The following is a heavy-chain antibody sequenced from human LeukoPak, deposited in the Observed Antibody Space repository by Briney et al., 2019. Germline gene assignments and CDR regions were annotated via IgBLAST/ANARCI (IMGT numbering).Heavy chain of an antibody. CDR3: ARDPGYNYGFDY. CDR1: GFTVSDNY. D-gene: IGHD5-18*01. J-gene: IGHJ4*02. V-gene: IGHV3-66*01. Sequence: PGGSLRLSCAASGFTVSDNYMSWVRQAPGKGLEWVSIIYSDGSTYYADSVKDRFTISRDNSKNTLYLQMNSLRAEDTAVYYCARDPGYNYGFDYWGQGTLVTVSS. CDR2: IYSDGST.